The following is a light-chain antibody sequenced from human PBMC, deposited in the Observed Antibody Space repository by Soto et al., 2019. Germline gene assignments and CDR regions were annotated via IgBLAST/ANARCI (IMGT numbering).Light chain of an antibody. V-gene: IGKV1-33*01. CDR2: DAS. Sequence: DIQMTQSPSSLSASVGDRVTITCQASQDISNYLNWYQQKPGKAPKLLIYDASNLETGVPSRFSGSGSGTDFTFTISSLQPEDIATYYCHSRAFGQGTRLEI. CDR1: QDISNY. J-gene: IGKJ5*01. CDR3: HSRA.